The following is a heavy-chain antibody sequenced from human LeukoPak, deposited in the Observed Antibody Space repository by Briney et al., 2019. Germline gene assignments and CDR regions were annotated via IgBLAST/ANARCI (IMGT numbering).Heavy chain of an antibody. D-gene: IGHD3-22*01. CDR2: INHSGST. CDR3: ARGYYYDSSGYYWK. J-gene: IGHJ4*02. Sequence: SETLSLTCAVYGGSFSGYYWGWIRQPPGKGLEWIGEINHSGSTNYNPSLKSRVTISVDTSKNQFSLKLSSVTAADTAVYYCARGYYYDSSGYYWKWGQGTLVTVSS. CDR1: GGSFSGYY. V-gene: IGHV4-34*01.